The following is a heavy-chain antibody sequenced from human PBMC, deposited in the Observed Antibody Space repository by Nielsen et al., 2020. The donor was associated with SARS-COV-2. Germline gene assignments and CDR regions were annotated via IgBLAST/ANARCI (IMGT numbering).Heavy chain of an antibody. CDR3: ARNYDILTGSPYYYYYGMDV. Sequence: GGSLRLSCAASGFTVSSNYMSWVRQAPGKGLEWVSVIYSGGSTYYADSVKGRFTISRDNSKNTLYLQMNSLRAEDTAVYYCARNYDILTGSPYYYYYGMDVWGQGTTVTVSS. CDR2: IYSGGST. CDR1: GFTVSSNY. V-gene: IGHV3-53*01. J-gene: IGHJ6*02. D-gene: IGHD3-9*01.